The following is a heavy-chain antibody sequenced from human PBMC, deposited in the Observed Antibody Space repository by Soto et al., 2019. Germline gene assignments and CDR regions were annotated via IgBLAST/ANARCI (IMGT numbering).Heavy chain of an antibody. D-gene: IGHD3-10*01. CDR2: ISSSSSYI. CDR1: GFTFSSYS. CDR3: ARGLLWFGEPKQNYYYYYYMDV. Sequence: GGSLRLSCAASGFTFSSYSMNWVRQAPGKGLEWVSSISSSSSYIYYADSVKGRFTISRDNAKNSLYLQMNSLRAEDTAVYYCARGLLWFGEPKQNYYYYYYMDVWGKGTTVTVSS. J-gene: IGHJ6*03. V-gene: IGHV3-21*01.